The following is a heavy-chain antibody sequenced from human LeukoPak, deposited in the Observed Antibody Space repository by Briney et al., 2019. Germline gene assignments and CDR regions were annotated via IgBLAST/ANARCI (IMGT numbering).Heavy chain of an antibody. CDR3: ARDRSRDSSGYYFDWFDP. CDR2: ISAYNGNT. D-gene: IGHD3-22*01. V-gene: IGHV1-18*01. CDR1: GYTFTSYG. Sequence: ASVTVSCTASGYTFTSYGISWVRQAPGQGLEWMGWISAYNGNTNYAQKLQGRVTMTTDTSTSTAYMELRSLRSDDTAVYYCARDRSRDSSGYYFDWFDPWGQGALVTVSS. J-gene: IGHJ5*02.